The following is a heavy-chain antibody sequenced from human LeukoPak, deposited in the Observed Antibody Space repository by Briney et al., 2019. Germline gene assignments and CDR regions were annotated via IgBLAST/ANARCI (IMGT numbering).Heavy chain of an antibody. CDR3: ARGKNYYDKRAFDI. V-gene: IGHV4-34*01. J-gene: IGHJ3*02. D-gene: IGHD3-22*01. CDR1: GGSFSGYY. Sequence: SETLSLTCAVYGGSFSGYYWSWIRQPPGKGLEGIGEINHSGSTNYNPSLKSRVTISVDTSKNQFSLKLSSVTAADTAVYYCARGKNYYDKRAFDIWIQGTLVTVSS. CDR2: INHSGST.